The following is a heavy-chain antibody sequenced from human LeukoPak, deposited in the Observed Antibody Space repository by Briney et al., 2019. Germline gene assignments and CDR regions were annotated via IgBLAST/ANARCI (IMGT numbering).Heavy chain of an antibody. Sequence: PGGSLRLSCAASGFTFSSYEMNWVRQAPGKGLEWVSYISSSGSTIYYADSVKGRFTISRDNAKNSLYLQMNSLRAEDTAVYYCARDASNYDILTGYYFLDYWGQGTLVTVSS. CDR1: GFTFSSYE. D-gene: IGHD3-9*01. CDR2: ISSSGSTI. V-gene: IGHV3-48*03. CDR3: ARDASNYDILTGYYFLDY. J-gene: IGHJ4*02.